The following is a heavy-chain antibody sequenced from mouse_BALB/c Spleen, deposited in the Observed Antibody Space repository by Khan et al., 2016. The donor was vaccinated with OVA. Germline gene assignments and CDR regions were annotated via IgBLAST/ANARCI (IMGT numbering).Heavy chain of an antibody. D-gene: IGHD2-1*01. V-gene: IGHV1-53*01. Sequence: QVQLQQSGHELVKPGASVKLSCKASGYTFTSYYMNWVKQRPGQGLEWIGRINPKNGDANFNDKFKNKATLTVDTSSITAYIQLSSLSSEDSAVDYYTRTSYGTLAYWGQGTLVTVSA. CDR3: TRTSYGTLAY. J-gene: IGHJ3*01. CDR2: INPKNGDA. CDR1: GYTFTSYY.